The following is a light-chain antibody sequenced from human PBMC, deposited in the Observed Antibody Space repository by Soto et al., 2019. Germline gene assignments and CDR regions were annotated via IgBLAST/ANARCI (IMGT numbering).Light chain of an antibody. V-gene: IGLV2-8*01. CDR3: SSYAGSNNLV. Sequence: QSALTQPPSASGSPGQSVTISCTGTSSDVGAYNYVSWYQRHPGKAPKLIIYDVIKRPSGVPDRFSGSKSGNTASLTVSGLQAEDEADYYCSSYAGSNNLVFGGGTKVTVL. CDR1: SSDVGAYNY. J-gene: IGLJ2*01. CDR2: DVI.